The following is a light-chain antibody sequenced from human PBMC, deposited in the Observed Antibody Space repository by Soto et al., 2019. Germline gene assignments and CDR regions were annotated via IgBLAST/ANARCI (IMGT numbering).Light chain of an antibody. Sequence: DIQMTQTPSTLSGSVGDRVTITCRASQTISSWLAWYQQKPGKAPKLLIYKASTLKSGVPSRFSGSGSGTEFTLTISGLQPDDFATYYCQQYHSFSMTFGQGTKVDI. CDR2: KAS. CDR1: QTISSW. J-gene: IGKJ1*01. V-gene: IGKV1-5*03. CDR3: QQYHSFSMT.